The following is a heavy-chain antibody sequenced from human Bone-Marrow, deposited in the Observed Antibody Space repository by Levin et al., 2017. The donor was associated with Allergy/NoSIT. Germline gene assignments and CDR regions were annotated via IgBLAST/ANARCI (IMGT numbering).Heavy chain of an antibody. J-gene: IGHJ5*01. Sequence: AASVKVSCAASGFTFSTYAMSWVRQAPGKGLEWVSAIRGSNAFYGDSAKGRFTISRDNSKNTLYLQMSSLRAEDTALYYCARDPCADTTCYTYNWFDSWGPGTLVTVSS. CDR1: GFTFSTYA. CDR2: IRGSNA. V-gene: IGHV3-23*01. CDR3: ARDPCADTTCYTYNWFDS. D-gene: IGHD2-15*01.